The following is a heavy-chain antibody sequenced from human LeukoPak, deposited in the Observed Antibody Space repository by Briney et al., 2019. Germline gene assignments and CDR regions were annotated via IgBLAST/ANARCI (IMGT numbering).Heavy chain of an antibody. Sequence: GGSLRLSCAASGFTYSDYYMSWIRQAPGKGLEWVSYISSSSSYTNYADSVKGRFTISRDNAKNSLYLQMNSLRAEDTAVYYCARDLYGDYGSYWGQGTLVTVSS. D-gene: IGHD4-17*01. J-gene: IGHJ4*02. CDR3: ARDLYGDYGSY. CDR1: GFTYSDYY. CDR2: ISSSSSYT. V-gene: IGHV3-11*06.